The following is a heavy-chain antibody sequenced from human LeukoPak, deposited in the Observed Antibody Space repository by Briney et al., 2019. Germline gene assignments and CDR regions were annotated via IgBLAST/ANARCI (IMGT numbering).Heavy chain of an antibody. CDR1: GGTFSSYA. D-gene: IGHD3-22*01. V-gene: IGHV1-69*06. J-gene: IGHJ6*02. CDR3: ARDHFPHVYYYDSSGYLAGMDV. CDR2: IIPIFGTA. Sequence: SVKVSCKASGGTFSSYAISWVRQAPGQGLEWMGGIIPIFGTANYAQKFQGRVTITADKSTSTAYMELSSLRSEDTAVYYCARDHFPHVYYYDSSGYLAGMDVWGQGTTVTVSS.